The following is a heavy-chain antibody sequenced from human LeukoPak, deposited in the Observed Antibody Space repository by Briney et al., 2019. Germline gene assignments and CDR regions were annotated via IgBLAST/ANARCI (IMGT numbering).Heavy chain of an antibody. CDR1: GFTFGDYG. Sequence: GGSLRLSCTASGFTFGDYGMSWVRQAPGKGLEWVSFIRSKGYGGATEYAASVNGRFTISRDGSKSIAYLQMNSLKTEDTAVYYCTRGSTVRGAKYYFDYWGQGALVTVSS. D-gene: IGHD3-10*01. CDR3: TRGSTVRGAKYYFDY. V-gene: IGHV3-49*04. CDR2: IRSKGYGGAT. J-gene: IGHJ4*02.